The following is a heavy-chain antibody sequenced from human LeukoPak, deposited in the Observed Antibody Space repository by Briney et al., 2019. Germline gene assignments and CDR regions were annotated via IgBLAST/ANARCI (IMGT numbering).Heavy chain of an antibody. CDR1: SGSINSYY. J-gene: IGHJ5*02. D-gene: IGHD3-22*01. CDR2: IYTSGST. V-gene: IGHV4-4*07. Sequence: SETLSLTCTVSSGSINSYYWSWIRQPAGKGLEWIGRIYTSGSTNYNPSLKSRVTVSVDTSKNQFSLKLNSVTAADTAVYYCAKDRLNYYDSSGYWGWFDPWGRGTLVTVSS. CDR3: AKDRLNYYDSSGYWGWFDP.